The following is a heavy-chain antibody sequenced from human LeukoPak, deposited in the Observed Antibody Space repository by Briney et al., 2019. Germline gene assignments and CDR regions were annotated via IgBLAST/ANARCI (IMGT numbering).Heavy chain of an antibody. V-gene: IGHV1-18*01. CDR2: ISAYNGNT. J-gene: IGHJ4*02. Sequence: ASVKVSCTASGYTFTSYGISWVRQAPGQGLKWMGRISAYNGNTNYAQKLQGRVTMTTDTSTSTAYMELRSLRSDDTAVYYCARYSSGWPFDYWGQGTLVTVSS. D-gene: IGHD6-19*01. CDR1: GYTFTSYG. CDR3: ARYSSGWPFDY.